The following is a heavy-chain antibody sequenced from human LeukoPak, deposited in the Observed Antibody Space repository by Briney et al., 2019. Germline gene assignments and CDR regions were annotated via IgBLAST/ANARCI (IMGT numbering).Heavy chain of an antibody. CDR3: ARALYDFWSGYYIANYMDV. D-gene: IGHD3-3*01. CDR2: INTDGSST. J-gene: IGHJ6*03. Sequence: QPGGSLRLSCTASGFTFSNYWMHWVRHAPGKGLVWVSRINTDGSSTSYADSVKGRLTISRDNAKNTLFLQMNSLRAEDTAVYYCARALYDFWSGYYIANYMDVWGKGTPVTVSS. V-gene: IGHV3-74*01. CDR1: GFTFSNYW.